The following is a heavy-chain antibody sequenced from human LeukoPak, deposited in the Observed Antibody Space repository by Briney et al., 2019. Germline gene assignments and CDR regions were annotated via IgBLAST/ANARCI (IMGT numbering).Heavy chain of an antibody. Sequence: GGSLRLSCAASGFTLNVYGMHWVRQAPGKGLEWVAVIWYDGSNKYYADSVRGRFTISRDNSKNTLYLQMNSLRAEDTAVYYCARDEGYSYGEAFDYWGQGTLVTVSS. CDR2: IWYDGSNK. J-gene: IGHJ4*02. CDR3: ARDEGYSYGEAFDY. CDR1: GFTLNVYG. D-gene: IGHD5-18*01. V-gene: IGHV3-33*01.